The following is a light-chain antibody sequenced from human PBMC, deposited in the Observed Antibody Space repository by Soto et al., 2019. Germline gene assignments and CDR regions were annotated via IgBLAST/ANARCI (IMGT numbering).Light chain of an antibody. CDR2: KAS. Sequence: DIQMTQSPSTLSASVGDRVTITCRASQSISSWLAWYQQKPGKAPKLLIYKASSLESGVPSRFSGSGSGTEFTPTISSLKPDDFAATYCQQYNSYPYIFGQGTKLEIK. CDR3: QQYNSYPYI. CDR1: QSISSW. J-gene: IGKJ2*01. V-gene: IGKV1-5*03.